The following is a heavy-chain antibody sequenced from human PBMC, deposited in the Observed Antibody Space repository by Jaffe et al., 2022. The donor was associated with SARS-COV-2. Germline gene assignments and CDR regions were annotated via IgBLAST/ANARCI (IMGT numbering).Heavy chain of an antibody. D-gene: IGHD3-3*01. V-gene: IGHV3-48*02. Sequence: EVQLVESGGGLVQPGGSLRLSCAASGFTFSSYSMNWVRQAPGKGLEWVSYISSSSSTIYYADSVKGRFTISRDNAKNSLYLQMNSLRDEDTAVYYCASLNFWSGYYSFDYWGQGTLVTVSS. CDR2: ISSSSSTI. J-gene: IGHJ4*02. CDR3: ASLNFWSGYYSFDY. CDR1: GFTFSSYS.